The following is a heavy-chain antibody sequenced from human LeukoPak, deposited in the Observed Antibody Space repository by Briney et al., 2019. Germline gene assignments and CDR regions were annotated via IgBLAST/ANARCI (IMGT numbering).Heavy chain of an antibody. J-gene: IGHJ4*02. CDR2: ISAYNGNT. CDR1: GYTFTSYG. D-gene: IGHD3-10*01. CDR3: AXXXXXXXXXXLKAPRGVDY. Sequence: ASVRVSCKASGYTFTSYGISWVRQAPGQGLEWMGWISAYNGNTNYAQKLQGRVTMTTDTSTSTAYMELRSLRSDDTAVYYCAXXXXXXXXXXLKAPRGVDYWGQGTLVTVSS. V-gene: IGHV1-18*01.